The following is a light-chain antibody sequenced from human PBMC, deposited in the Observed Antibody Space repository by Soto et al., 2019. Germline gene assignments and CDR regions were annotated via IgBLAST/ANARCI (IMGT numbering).Light chain of an antibody. CDR3: SSYTSSSTPVV. Sequence: QSALTQPPSVSGSPGQSVTMSCTGTRYDVGGYNYVSWYQQHPGKAPKLMIYEVSNRPSGVSNRFSGSKSGNTASLTISGLQAEDEADYYCSSYTSSSTPVVFGGGTKLTVL. CDR1: RYDVGGYNY. J-gene: IGLJ2*01. CDR2: EVS. V-gene: IGLV2-14*01.